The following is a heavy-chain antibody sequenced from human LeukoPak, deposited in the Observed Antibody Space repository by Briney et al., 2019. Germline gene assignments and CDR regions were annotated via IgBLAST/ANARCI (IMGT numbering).Heavy chain of an antibody. J-gene: IGHJ4*01. V-gene: IGHV3-48*03. CDR2: ISTTGSTI. D-gene: IGHD4-17*01. CDR1: GFTFSSYA. Sequence: GGSLRLSCAASGFTFSSYAMSWVRQAPGKGLEWISYISTTGSTIYYADSVKGRFTISRDNAKNSLYLQMNSLRAEDTAVYYCARDDDYGDSLFVYWGHGTLVTVSS. CDR3: ARDDDYGDSLFVY.